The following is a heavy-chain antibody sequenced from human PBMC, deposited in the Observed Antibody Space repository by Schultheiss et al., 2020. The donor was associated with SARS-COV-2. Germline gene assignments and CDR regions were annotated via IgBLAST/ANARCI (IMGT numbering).Heavy chain of an antibody. J-gene: IGHJ4*02. CDR3: ARDFSGYSNFDY. Sequence: SETLSLTCAVYGGSFSGYFWTWIRQPPGKGLEWIGYIYYSGSTNYNPSLKSRVTISVDTSKNQFSLKLSSVTAADTAVYYCARDFSGYSNFDYWGQGTLVTVSS. CDR2: IYYSGST. CDR1: GGSFSGYF. D-gene: IGHD3-22*01. V-gene: IGHV4-59*01.